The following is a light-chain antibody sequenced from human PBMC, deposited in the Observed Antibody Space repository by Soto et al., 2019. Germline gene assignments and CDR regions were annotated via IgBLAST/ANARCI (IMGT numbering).Light chain of an antibody. CDR2: KAS. J-gene: IGKJ4*01. CDR3: QQYGDSPLT. CDR1: QSITGW. V-gene: IGKV1-5*03. Sequence: DIQMTQSPSTLSASVGDRVTITCRASQSITGWLAWFQQKPGKAPKLLISKASNLESGVPSRFSGSGSGTEFTLTISGLQPDDFAVYHCQQYGDSPLTFGGGTKVDIK.